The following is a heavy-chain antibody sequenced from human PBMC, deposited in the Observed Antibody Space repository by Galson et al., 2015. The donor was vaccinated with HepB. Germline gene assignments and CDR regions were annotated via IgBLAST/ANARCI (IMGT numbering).Heavy chain of an antibody. CDR3: ASPSYDFWSGYLPNYYFDY. D-gene: IGHD3-3*01. CDR1: GFTFSSYA. V-gene: IGHV3-30-3*01. Sequence: SLRLSCAASGFTFSSYAMHWVRQAPGKGLEWVAVISYDGNNKYYADSVKGRFTISRDNSKNTLYLQMNSLRAEDTAVYYCASPSYDFWSGYLPNYYFDYWGQGTLVTVSS. CDR2: ISYDGNNK. J-gene: IGHJ4*02.